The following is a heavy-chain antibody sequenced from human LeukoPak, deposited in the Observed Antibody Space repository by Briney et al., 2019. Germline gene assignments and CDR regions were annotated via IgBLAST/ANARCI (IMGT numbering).Heavy chain of an antibody. CDR2: IRYDGSNK. CDR1: GFTFSGSG. D-gene: IGHD3-3*01. Sequence: GGSLRLSCAASGFTFSGSGMHWVRQAPGKGLEWVTFIRYDGSNKYYTDSVKGRFTISRDNSKNTLYLQMNSLRAEDTAVYYCAKDQRRYYDFWSGYLPPHDAFDIWGRGTMVTVSS. V-gene: IGHV3-30*02. CDR3: AKDQRRYYDFWSGYLPPHDAFDI. J-gene: IGHJ3*02.